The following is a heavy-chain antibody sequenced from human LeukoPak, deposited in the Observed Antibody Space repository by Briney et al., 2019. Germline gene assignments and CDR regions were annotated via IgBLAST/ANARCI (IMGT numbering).Heavy chain of an antibody. CDR1: GFTFSSYS. CDR3: ARTYSGSYLAPDY. CDR2: ISSSSSYI. D-gene: IGHD1-26*01. Sequence: GGSLRLSCAASGFTFSSYSMNWVRQAPGKGLEWVSSISSSSSYIYYGDSVKGRFTISRDNAKNSLYLQMNSLRAEDTAVYYCARTYSGSYLAPDYWGQGTLVTVSS. V-gene: IGHV3-21*01. J-gene: IGHJ4*02.